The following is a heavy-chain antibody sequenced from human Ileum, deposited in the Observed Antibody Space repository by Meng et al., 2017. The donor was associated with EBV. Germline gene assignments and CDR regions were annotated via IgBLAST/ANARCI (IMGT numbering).Heavy chain of an antibody. D-gene: IGHD6-13*01. V-gene: IGHV1-2*04. CDR3: ARDWEGSWAVFDY. CDR2: INPNSGGA. CDR1: GSTFTGYY. Sequence: VPRVPPAAEVNKPGAHLQVPFKCSGSTFTGYYMHCVRQAPGQGLEWMGWINPNSGGANYAQKFQGWVTMTRDTSISTAYMELSRLRSDDTAVYYCARDWEGSWAVFDYWGQGTLVTVSS. J-gene: IGHJ4*02.